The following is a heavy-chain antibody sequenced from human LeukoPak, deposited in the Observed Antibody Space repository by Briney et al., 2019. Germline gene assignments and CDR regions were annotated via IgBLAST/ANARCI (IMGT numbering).Heavy chain of an antibody. CDR1: GGTFSSYA. CDR3: ATGRYYDSSGYYYEGGY. D-gene: IGHD3-22*01. CDR2: IKSRGGST. J-gene: IGHJ4*02. V-gene: IGHV1-46*01. Sequence: GASVKVSCKASGGTFSSYAISWVRQAPGQGLEWMGIIKSRGGSTIYAQKFQGRVTMTEDTSTDTAYMELSSLRSEDTAVYYCATGRYYDSSGYYYEGGYWGQGTLVTVSS.